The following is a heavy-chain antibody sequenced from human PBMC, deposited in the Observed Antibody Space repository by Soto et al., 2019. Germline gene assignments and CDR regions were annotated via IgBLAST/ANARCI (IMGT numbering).Heavy chain of an antibody. J-gene: IGHJ6*02. CDR1: GFTFTSSA. Sequence: ASVKVSCKASGFTFTSSAVQWVRQARGQRLEWIGWIVVGSGNTNYAQKLQGRVTMTTDTSTSTAYMELRSLRSDDTAVYYCARWGWGGTTVRSNGMDVWGQGTTVTVSS. CDR2: IVVGSGNT. V-gene: IGHV1-58*01. CDR3: ARWGWGGTTVRSNGMDV. D-gene: IGHD3-10*01.